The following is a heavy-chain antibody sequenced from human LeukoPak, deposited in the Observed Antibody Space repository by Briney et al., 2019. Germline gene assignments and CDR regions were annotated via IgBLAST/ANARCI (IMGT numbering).Heavy chain of an antibody. V-gene: IGHV3-30*02. CDR1: GFTFSSYA. CDR2: IRYDGSNK. CDR3: AKTYGGYAPMDV. J-gene: IGHJ6*03. D-gene: IGHD4-17*01. Sequence: GGSLRLSRAASGFTFSSYAMSWGRQAPGKGVEWVAFIRYDGSNKYYADSVKGRFTISRDNSKNTLYLQMNSLRAEDTAVYYCAKTYGGYAPMDVWGKGTTVTISS.